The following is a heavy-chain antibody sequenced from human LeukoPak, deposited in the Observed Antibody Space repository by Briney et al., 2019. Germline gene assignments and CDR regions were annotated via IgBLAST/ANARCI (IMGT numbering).Heavy chain of an antibody. CDR1: RLTFSIHS. V-gene: IGHV3-21*01. CDR3: ASHPPAHRGYDVDYGMDV. Sequence: PGRSLRLSCAASRLTFSIHSMNWASQAPGRGLEWVSSISSISSYIYYTDSVKDRFTISRDNAKNSLYLQMNSLRAEDTAVYYCASHPPAHRGYDVDYGMDVWGKGNTVTVSS. CDR2: ISSISSYI. J-gene: IGHJ6*04. D-gene: IGHD5-12*01.